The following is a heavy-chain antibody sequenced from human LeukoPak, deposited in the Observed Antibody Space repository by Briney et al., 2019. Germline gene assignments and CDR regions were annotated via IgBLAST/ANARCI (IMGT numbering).Heavy chain of an antibody. D-gene: IGHD3-22*01. J-gene: IGHJ4*02. CDR2: IKQDGSEK. CDR1: GFTFSSYW. CDR3: ARWDDYDSSGYYSPDFDY. V-gene: IGHV3-7*01. Sequence: PGGSLRLSCAASGFTFSSYWMSWVRQAPGTGLEWVAHIKQDGSEKYYVDSVKGRFTISRDNAKNSLYLQMNSLRAEDTAVYYCARWDDYDSSGYYSPDFDYWGQGTLVTVSS.